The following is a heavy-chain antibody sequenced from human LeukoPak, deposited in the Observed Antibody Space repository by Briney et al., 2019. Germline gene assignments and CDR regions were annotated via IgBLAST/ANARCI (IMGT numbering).Heavy chain of an antibody. V-gene: IGHV3-7*01. Sequence: GGSLRLSCAASGFTFSSYWMSWVRQAPGKGLEWVANIRQDGSEKYYVDSVKGRFTIPRDNAKNSLYLQMNSLRAEDTAVYYCASDVDIVATMGYWGQGTLVTVSS. CDR1: GFTFSSYW. J-gene: IGHJ4*02. CDR3: ASDVDIVATMGY. D-gene: IGHD5-12*01. CDR2: IRQDGSEK.